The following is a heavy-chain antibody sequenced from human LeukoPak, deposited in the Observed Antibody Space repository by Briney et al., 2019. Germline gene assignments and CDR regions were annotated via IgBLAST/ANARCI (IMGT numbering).Heavy chain of an antibody. D-gene: IGHD3-10*01. CDR2: INHSGST. J-gene: IGHJ3*02. V-gene: IGHV4-34*01. CDR1: DGSFSGYY. Sequence: PSETLSLTCAVYDGSFSGYYWSWIRQPPGKGLEWIGEINHSGSTNYNPSLKSRVTIPLDTSKSQFSLKLSSVTAADTAVYYCARVTMVRGVMPDAFDIWGQGTMVTVSS. CDR3: ARVTMVRGVMPDAFDI.